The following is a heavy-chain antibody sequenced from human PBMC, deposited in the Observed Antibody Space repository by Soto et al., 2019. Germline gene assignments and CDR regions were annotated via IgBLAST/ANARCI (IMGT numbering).Heavy chain of an antibody. CDR3: ARGYVGSWAHFDY. Sequence: GGSLRLSCSASGFTFSNYAMNWVRQAPGKGLEWVSSISDSSSKTYYADSVKGRFTIPRDNSKNTLLLQLNTLRADDTAVYFCARGYVGSWAHFDYWGQGTQVTVSS. V-gene: IGHV3-23*01. CDR1: GFTFSNYA. D-gene: IGHD2-15*01. J-gene: IGHJ4*02. CDR2: ISDSSSKT.